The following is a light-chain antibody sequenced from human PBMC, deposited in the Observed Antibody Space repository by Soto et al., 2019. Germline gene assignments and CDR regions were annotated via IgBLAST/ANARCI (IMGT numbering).Light chain of an antibody. CDR3: QQYYNWPRT. CDR2: SAS. Sequence: EIVMTQSPATLSASPGAGVTLSCRASQTVNDNLAWYQQEPGQAPRLLIYSASTRATGIPARFSGSGSGTEFTLTISSLQSEDSAVYYCQQYYNWPRTFGQGTKLEIK. V-gene: IGKV3-15*01. CDR1: QTVNDN. J-gene: IGKJ1*01.